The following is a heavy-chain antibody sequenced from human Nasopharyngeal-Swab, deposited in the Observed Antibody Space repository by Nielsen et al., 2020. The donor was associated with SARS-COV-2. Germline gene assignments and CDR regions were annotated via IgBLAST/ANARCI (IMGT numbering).Heavy chain of an antibody. Sequence: SQTLSLTCAVYGGSFSADYWGWIRQPPGRGLEWIGEINHSGSTNYNPSLKSRVTISVDPSKNQFSLRLSSVTAADTAVYYCARGLSGIVPSPILGLGPYYYYYYMDVRGKGTTVTVSS. CDR3: ARGLSGIVPSPILGLGPYYYYYYMDV. CDR2: INHSGST. V-gene: IGHV4-34*01. J-gene: IGHJ6*03. D-gene: IGHD7-27*01. CDR1: GGSFSADY.